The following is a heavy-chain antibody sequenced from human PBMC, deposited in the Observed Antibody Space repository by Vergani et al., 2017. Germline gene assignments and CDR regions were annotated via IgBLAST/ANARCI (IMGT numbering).Heavy chain of an antibody. CDR3: ARVNTETNVHLYYYYYMDV. J-gene: IGHJ6*03. D-gene: IGHD4-11*01. Sequence: QVQLQQWGGGLLKPSETLSLTCVVNGGSFTSYHWTWIRQSPGEGLEWVGDIDHTGRPDYNPSLKSRRTMSLDKSRNQFSLTLNSVTATDTAIYFCARVNTETNVHLYYYYYMDVWGQGTAVTVS. CDR2: IDHTGRP. V-gene: IGHV4-34*01. CDR1: GGSFTSYH.